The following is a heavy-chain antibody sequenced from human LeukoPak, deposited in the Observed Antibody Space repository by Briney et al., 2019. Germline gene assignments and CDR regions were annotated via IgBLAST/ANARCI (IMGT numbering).Heavy chain of an antibody. Sequence: SVKVSCKASGGTSNIHAISWVRQAPGQGLEWMGRIIPNLGTTNRAQNFQDRVTLTADKSTNTAYMELTSLTSDDTAVYYCATTNDGGGYQWGDFFDFWGQGTLVTVSS. D-gene: IGHD3-22*01. CDR3: ATTNDGGGYQWGDFFDF. J-gene: IGHJ4*02. CDR2: IIPNLGTT. CDR1: GGTSNIHA. V-gene: IGHV1-69*04.